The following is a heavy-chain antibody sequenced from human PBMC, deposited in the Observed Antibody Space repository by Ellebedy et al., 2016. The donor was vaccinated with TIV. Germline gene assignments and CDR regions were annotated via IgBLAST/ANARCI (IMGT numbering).Heavy chain of an antibody. Sequence: GESLKISXAASGFTFSSYAMHWVRQAPGKGLEWVAVISYDGSNKYYADSVKGRFTISRDNSKNTLYLQMNSLRAEDTAVYYCARDLRGTFSGSYSGWFDPWGQGTLVTVSS. CDR1: GFTFSSYA. V-gene: IGHV3-30*04. CDR2: ISYDGSNK. J-gene: IGHJ5*02. D-gene: IGHD1-26*01. CDR3: ARDLRGTFSGSYSGWFDP.